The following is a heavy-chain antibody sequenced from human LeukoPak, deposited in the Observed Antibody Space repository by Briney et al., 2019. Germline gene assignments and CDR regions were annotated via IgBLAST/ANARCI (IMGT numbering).Heavy chain of an antibody. D-gene: IGHD6-6*01. V-gene: IGHV4-38-2*01. CDR2: IYYSGST. CDR3: ARNSSSSSRGFYFDF. Sequence: PSETLSLTCVVSGYSITSGYYWGWIRQPPGKRLEWIGSIYYSGSTNFNPSLKSRVTISVDTSKNQFSLKLTSVTAADTAVYYCARNSSSSSRGFYFDFWGQGTLVTVSS. CDR1: GYSITSGYY. J-gene: IGHJ4*02.